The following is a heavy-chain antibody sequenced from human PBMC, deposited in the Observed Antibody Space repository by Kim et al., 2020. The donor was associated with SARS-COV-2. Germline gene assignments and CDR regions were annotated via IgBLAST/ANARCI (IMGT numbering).Heavy chain of an antibody. CDR1: GDSVSSNSAV. J-gene: IGHJ4*02. CDR3: ARDGDCTSTSCSRLDY. V-gene: IGHV6-1*01. D-gene: IGHD2-2*01. CDR2: TFYRSKWSY. Sequence: SQTLSLTCAISGDSVSSNSAVWIWLRQSPSRGLEWLGRTFYRSKWSYDYSVSVKSRITIEPDTFKNQFSLHVSSVTPEDTAVYYCARDGDCTSTSCSRLDYWGQGTLVTVSS.